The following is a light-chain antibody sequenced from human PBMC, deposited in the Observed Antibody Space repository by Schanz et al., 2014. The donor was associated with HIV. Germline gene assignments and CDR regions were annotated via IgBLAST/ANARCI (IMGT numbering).Light chain of an antibody. CDR3: QYFGNSGGT. Sequence: EIVLTQSPGTLSLSPGERATLSCRASQSVSSNLAWYQQRPGQSPRLVIYDASTRAPGIPARFSGSGSGTEFTLTISSLEPEDFAVYYCQYFGNSGGTFGGGTKVEIK. CDR1: QSVSSN. CDR2: DAS. V-gene: IGKV3-20*01. J-gene: IGKJ4*01.